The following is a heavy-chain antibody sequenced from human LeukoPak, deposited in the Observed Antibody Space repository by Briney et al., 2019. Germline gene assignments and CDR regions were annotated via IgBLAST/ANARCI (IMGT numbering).Heavy chain of an antibody. CDR1: GFTFSIYA. Sequence: GGSLRLSCAASGFTFSIYAMSWVRQAPGKGLAWVAAISSSGGTTYYADSMRGRFSISRDNPKSMLFLEMSSLRADDTAVYYCAKVAARRDYEAYFEYWGHGTQVAVSS. D-gene: IGHD5-24*01. CDR3: AKVAARRDYEAYFEY. CDR2: ISSSGGTT. J-gene: IGHJ4*01. V-gene: IGHV3-23*01.